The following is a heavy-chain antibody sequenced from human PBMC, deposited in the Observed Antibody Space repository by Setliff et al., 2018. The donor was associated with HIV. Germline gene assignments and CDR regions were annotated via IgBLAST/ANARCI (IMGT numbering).Heavy chain of an antibody. CDR2: TSYDGSNK. V-gene: IGHV3-30*18. CDR3: AKDKKKALRRGSPFQH. CDR1: GVPFSTHP. D-gene: IGHD3-10*01. J-gene: IGHJ1*01. Sequence: PGGSLRLSCVASGVPFSTHPMHWIRRAPGKGLEWVALTSYDGSNKCYTDSVKSRFPISRDNSKNTLYLQMNSLRAEDTALYFCAKDKKKALRRGSPFQHWGQGTLVTVSS.